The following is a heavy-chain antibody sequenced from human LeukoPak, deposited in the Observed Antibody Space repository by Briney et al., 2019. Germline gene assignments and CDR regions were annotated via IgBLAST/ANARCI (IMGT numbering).Heavy chain of an antibody. CDR2: MNPNSGNT. J-gene: IGHJ4*02. CDR3: ARGIVRGVITPGY. CDR1: GYTFTGYY. D-gene: IGHD3-10*01. V-gene: IGHV1-8*03. Sequence: ASVKVSCKASGYTFTGYYMHWVRQATGQGLEWMGWMNPNSGNTGYAQKFQGRATITRNTSISTAYMELSSLRSEDTAVYYCARGIVRGVITPGYWGQGTLVTVSS.